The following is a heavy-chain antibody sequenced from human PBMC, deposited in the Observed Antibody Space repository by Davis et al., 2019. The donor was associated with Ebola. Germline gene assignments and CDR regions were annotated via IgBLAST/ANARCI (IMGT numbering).Heavy chain of an antibody. Sequence: PSETLSLTCTVSGGSISSYYWSWIRQPPGKGLEWIGYIYYSGSTNYNPSLKSRVTISVDTSKNQFSLKLSSVTAADTAVYYCARHSLEDITTGYYYYGMDVWGQGTTVTVSS. CDR2: IYYSGST. D-gene: IGHD2-15*01. J-gene: IGHJ6*02. CDR1: GGSISSYY. CDR3: ARHSLEDITTGYYYYGMDV. V-gene: IGHV4-59*08.